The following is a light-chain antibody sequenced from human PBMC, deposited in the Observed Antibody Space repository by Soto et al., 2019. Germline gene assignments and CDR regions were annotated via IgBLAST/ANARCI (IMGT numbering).Light chain of an antibody. Sequence: QSVLTQPPSVSGAPGQRVTISCTGSSSNIGAGYDVHWYQQLPGTAPKLLIYGNSNRPSGVPDRFSGSKSGTSASLAITGRQAEDEADYYCQSYDTSLSGYVFETGTKVTVL. V-gene: IGLV1-40*01. CDR1: SSNIGAGYD. CDR2: GNS. J-gene: IGLJ1*01. CDR3: QSYDTSLSGYV.